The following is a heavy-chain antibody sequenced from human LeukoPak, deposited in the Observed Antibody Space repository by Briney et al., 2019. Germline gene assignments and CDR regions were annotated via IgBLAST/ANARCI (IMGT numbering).Heavy chain of an antibody. V-gene: IGHV4-39*07. CDR3: ARGRTRVAFDI. CDR1: GGFISRSSYY. D-gene: IGHD1-1*01. J-gene: IGHJ3*02. Sequence: SETLSLTCTVSGGFISRSSYYWGWIRQPPGKGLEWIGNIFYTGSTYYNPSLMSRVTISVDTSKNHFSLQLSSVTAADTVVYYCARGRTRVAFDIWGQGTMVTVSS. CDR2: IFYTGST.